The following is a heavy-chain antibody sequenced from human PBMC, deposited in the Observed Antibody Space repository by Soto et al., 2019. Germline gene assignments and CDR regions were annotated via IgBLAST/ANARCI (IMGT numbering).Heavy chain of an antibody. V-gene: IGHV3-74*01. CDR1: GFTFSAYW. D-gene: IGHD1-1*01. Sequence: PXESLRLSCEVSGFTFSAYWMHWVRQVPGKGLIWVSRISDDGSTTTYADSVKGRFTISRDNAKNTLYLQMNSLRADDTGLYYCTRGPRASSTGTGAHWGQGTLVTVSS. CDR2: ISDDGSTT. CDR3: TRGPRASSTGTGAH. J-gene: IGHJ4*02.